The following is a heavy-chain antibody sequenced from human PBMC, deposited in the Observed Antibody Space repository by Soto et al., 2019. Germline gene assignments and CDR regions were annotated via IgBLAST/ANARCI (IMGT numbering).Heavy chain of an antibody. CDR1: GFIFSTYA. CDR3: ARPRGYGVFDAVDI. J-gene: IGHJ3*02. CDR2: ISSSGGTT. Sequence: GGSLRLSCAASGFIFSTYAMNWVRQAPGKGLEWVSAISSSGGTTFYAESVRGRFTISRDNAINTLYLQMSSLRTEDTAVYYCARPRGYGVFDAVDIWGQGTMVTVSS. V-gene: IGHV3-23*01. D-gene: IGHD4-17*01.